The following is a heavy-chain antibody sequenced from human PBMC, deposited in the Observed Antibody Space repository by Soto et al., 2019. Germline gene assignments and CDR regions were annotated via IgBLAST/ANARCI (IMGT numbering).Heavy chain of an antibody. V-gene: IGHV3-23*01. J-gene: IGHJ4*02. D-gene: IGHD2-15*01. Sequence: PGWSLRLSCAASGFRFSSYAMTWVRQAPGKGLEWVSSISGSGDSTYYADSVKGRFTISRDSSKDTLYLQMNSLRAEDTAVYYCAKDDILVPILAVSKNWGQGTLVTVSS. CDR1: GFRFSSYA. CDR3: AKDDILVPILAVSKN. CDR2: ISGSGDST.